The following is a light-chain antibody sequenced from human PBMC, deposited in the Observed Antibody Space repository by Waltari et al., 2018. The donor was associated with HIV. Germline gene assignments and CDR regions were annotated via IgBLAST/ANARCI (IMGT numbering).Light chain of an antibody. Sequence: SSELTQDPAVSVALGQTVRITCQGDSLRSCYATSWYQQKPGQAPVLVIYGKNNRPPGIPDRFAGSSSGNTASLTIAGAQGEDEADYYCNSRDSSAKHHWVFGGGTKLTVL. CDR1: SLRSCY. CDR2: GKN. J-gene: IGLJ3*02. CDR3: NSRDSSAKHHWV. V-gene: IGLV3-19*01.